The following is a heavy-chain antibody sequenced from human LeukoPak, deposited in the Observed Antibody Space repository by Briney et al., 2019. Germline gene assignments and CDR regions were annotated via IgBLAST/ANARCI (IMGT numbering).Heavy chain of an antibody. CDR1: AFTFSSYW. CDR3: ATEASSGLED. CDR2: IKQDGSEK. Sequence: GGSLRLSCAASAFTFSSYWMSWVRQAPGKGLEWVANIKQDGSEKYYLDSVKGRFTISRDNAENSLYLQMNSLRAEDTAVYYCATEASSGLEDWGQGILVTVSS. D-gene: IGHD6-19*01. V-gene: IGHV3-7*01. J-gene: IGHJ4*02.